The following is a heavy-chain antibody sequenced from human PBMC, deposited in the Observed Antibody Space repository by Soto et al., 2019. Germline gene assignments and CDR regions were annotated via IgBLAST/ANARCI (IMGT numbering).Heavy chain of an antibody. V-gene: IGHV4-59*08. CDR1: GGSIRRYY. CDR3: ASGYCDILTGRYYFDY. CDR2: IYYSGNT. J-gene: IGHJ4*02. Sequence: PSETLSLTCTVSGGSIRRYYWSWIRQPPGKGLEWIGYIYYSGNTNYNPSLKSRVTISVDTSKNQFSLKLSSVTAADTAVYYCASGYCDILTGRYYFDYWGQGTLVTVSS. D-gene: IGHD3-9*01.